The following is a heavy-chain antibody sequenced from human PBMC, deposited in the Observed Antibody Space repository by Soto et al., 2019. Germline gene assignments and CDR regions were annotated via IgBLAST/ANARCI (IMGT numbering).Heavy chain of an antibody. D-gene: IGHD4-17*01. CDR3: TRGGYGDYPLDY. J-gene: IGHJ4*02. CDR2: IRSKANSYAT. CDR1: GFTFSGSA. V-gene: IGHV3-73*02. Sequence: VQLVESGGGLVQPGGSLKLSCAASGFTFSGSAMHWVRQASGKGLEWVGRIRSKANSYATAYAASVKGRFTISRDDSQNTAYLQMNSLKTEDTAVYYCTRGGYGDYPLDYWGQGTLVTVSS.